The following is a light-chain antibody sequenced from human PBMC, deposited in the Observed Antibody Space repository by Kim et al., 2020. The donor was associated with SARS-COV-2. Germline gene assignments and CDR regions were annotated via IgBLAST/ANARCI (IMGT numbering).Light chain of an antibody. V-gene: IGKV6-21*01. Sequence: EIVLTQSPDLQSVTPRETVTITCRASQKIGSSLHWYQQKPGQSPKLLVKYASQSVSGVPSRFSGSGSGTDFTLTINSLETEDAATNYCHQSNSFPYTFGPGTKPEI. CDR2: YAS. J-gene: IGKJ2*01. CDR3: HQSNSFPYT. CDR1: QKIGSS.